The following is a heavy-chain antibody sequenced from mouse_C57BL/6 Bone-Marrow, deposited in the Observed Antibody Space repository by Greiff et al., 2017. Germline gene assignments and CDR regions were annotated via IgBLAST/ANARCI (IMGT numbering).Heavy chain of an antibody. CDR3: TRSGDGNYY. Sequence: EVQRVESGTVLARPGASVKMSCKTSGYTFTSYWMHWVKQRPGQGLEWIGAIYPGNSDTSYNQKFKGKDKLTAVTSASTAYMDLSSLTNEDSAVYYCTRSGDGNYYWGQGTTLTVSS. V-gene: IGHV1-5*01. CDR2: IYPGNSDT. J-gene: IGHJ2*01. CDR1: GYTFTSYW. D-gene: IGHD2-1*01.